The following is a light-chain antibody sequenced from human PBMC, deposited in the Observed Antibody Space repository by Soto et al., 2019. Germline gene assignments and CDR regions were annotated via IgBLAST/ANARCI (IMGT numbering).Light chain of an antibody. V-gene: IGLV2-14*01. CDR3: SSYTSSHFWV. J-gene: IGLJ3*02. CDR1: SSDVGGYNY. Sequence: QSVLTQPASVSGSPGQSITISCTGTSSDVGGYNYDSWCQQHPGKAPKLMIYEVSSRPSGISNRFSDSKSGNTASLTISGLQAEAEADYYCSSYTSSHFWVFGEGTKVTVL. CDR2: EVS.